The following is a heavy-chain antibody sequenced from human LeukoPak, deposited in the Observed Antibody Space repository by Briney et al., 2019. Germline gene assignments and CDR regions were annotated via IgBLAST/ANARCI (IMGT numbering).Heavy chain of an antibody. CDR1: GFTFSSYA. J-gene: IGHJ4*02. D-gene: IGHD5-12*01. Sequence: GGSLRLSCAASGFTFSSYAMHWVRRAPGKGLEWVAVISYDGSNKYYADSVKGRFTISRDNSKNTLYLQMNSLRAEDTAVYYCARGLYSGYDWGGHKDYWGQGTLVTVSS. CDR3: ARGLYSGYDWGGHKDY. CDR2: ISYDGSNK. V-gene: IGHV3-30*04.